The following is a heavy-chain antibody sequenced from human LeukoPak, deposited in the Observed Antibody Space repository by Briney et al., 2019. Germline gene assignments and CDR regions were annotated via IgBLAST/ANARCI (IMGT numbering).Heavy chain of an antibody. Sequence: KSSETLSLTCAVSGGSISGYYWSWIRQSPDKGLEWIGYIYYSGSTNYNPSLQSRVTISVDTSKNQFSLKLSSVTAADTAVYYCARVAIPCDISPYYDGYMDVWGKGTTVTVSS. CDR2: IYYSGST. CDR1: GGSISGYY. CDR3: ARVAIPCDISPYYDGYMDV. D-gene: IGHD3-22*01. J-gene: IGHJ6*03. V-gene: IGHV4-59*01.